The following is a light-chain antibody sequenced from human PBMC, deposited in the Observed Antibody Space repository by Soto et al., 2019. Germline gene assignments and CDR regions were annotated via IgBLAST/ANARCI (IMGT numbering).Light chain of an antibody. CDR2: AVS. J-gene: IGKJ4*01. Sequence: IQLTQSPSFLSASVGDRVSITCRASQGISSYLAWYQQKPGKAPKLLIYAVSTLQSGVPSRFGGTESGTEFTLTISSLQPEDFATYYCQQLKSYPQSTFGGGTKVEIK. CDR3: QQLKSYPQST. V-gene: IGKV1-9*01. CDR1: QGISSY.